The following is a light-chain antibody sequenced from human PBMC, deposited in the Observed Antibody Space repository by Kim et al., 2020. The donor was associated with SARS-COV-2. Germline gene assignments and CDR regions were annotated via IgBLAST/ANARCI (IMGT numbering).Light chain of an antibody. V-gene: IGLV3-19*01. CDR3: NSRDSSGDHVV. CDR2: GKY. J-gene: IGLJ3*02. CDR1: SLRNYY. Sequence: ALGQTVRLKCQGDSLRNYYATWYQQRPGQAPVLGLYGKYNRPSGIPDRFSGSASGNTASLTITGAQAEDEADYYCNSRDSSGDHVVFGGGTQLTVL.